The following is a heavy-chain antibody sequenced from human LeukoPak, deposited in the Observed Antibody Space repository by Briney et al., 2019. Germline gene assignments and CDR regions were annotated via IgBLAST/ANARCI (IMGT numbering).Heavy chain of an antibody. CDR2: ISTSGSTI. CDR3: AREAAGSTTVEFDY. CDR1: GFTFSSYE. Sequence: GGSQRLSCAASGFTFSSYEMNWVRQAPGKGLEWVSYISTSGSTIYYADSVKGRFTISRDNAKNSLYLQMNSLTAEDTAVYYCAREAAGSTTVEFDYWGQGTLVTVSS. D-gene: IGHD4-17*01. V-gene: IGHV3-48*03. J-gene: IGHJ4*02.